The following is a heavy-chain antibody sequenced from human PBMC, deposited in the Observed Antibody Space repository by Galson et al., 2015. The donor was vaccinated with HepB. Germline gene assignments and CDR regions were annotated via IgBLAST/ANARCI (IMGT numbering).Heavy chain of an antibody. Sequence: SLRLSCAVSGFTFRNYGMHWVRQAPGKGLDWVANVWYDGSHKKYADSVKGRFTISRDDSKRTLYLQMNSLRVEDTAVYYCARVPHPFYSNSIQWFDPWGQGTLVIVSS. D-gene: IGHD4-11*01. CDR3: ARVPHPFYSNSIQWFDP. CDR2: VWYDGSHK. V-gene: IGHV3-33*01. J-gene: IGHJ5*02. CDR1: GFTFRNYG.